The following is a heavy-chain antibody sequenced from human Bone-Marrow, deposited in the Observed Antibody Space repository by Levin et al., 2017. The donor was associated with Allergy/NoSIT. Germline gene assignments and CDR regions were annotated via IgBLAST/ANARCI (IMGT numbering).Heavy chain of an antibody. V-gene: IGHV3-23*01. D-gene: IGHD2-2*01. CDR2: ISGSGGHT. J-gene: IGHJ6*02. Sequence: PGESLKISCAASGFSFSNYAMNWVRQAPGKGLEWVSVISGSGGHTFSADSVKGRFTISRDNSKNRLYLQMNSLRVGDTAVYFCAKTKGYCNTTTCPTSGMDVWGQGTTVTVSS. CDR3: AKTKGYCNTTTCPTSGMDV. CDR1: GFSFSNYA.